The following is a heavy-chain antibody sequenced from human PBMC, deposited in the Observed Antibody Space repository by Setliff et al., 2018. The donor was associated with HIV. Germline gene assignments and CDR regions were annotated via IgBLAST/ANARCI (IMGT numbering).Heavy chain of an antibody. D-gene: IGHD3-9*01. J-gene: IGHJ4*02. CDR3: ATNFLYDILTGYFPYQFDQ. CDR1: GLTFNRYW. Sequence: GGSLRLSGVASGLTFNRYWMSWVRQAPGKGLEWLSSISNSNSYIYYGDSVKGRFTISRDNAKNSLYLQMNSLRAEDTAVYYCATNFLYDILTGYFPYQFDQWGQGTLVTVSS. V-gene: IGHV3-21*01. CDR2: ISNSNSYI.